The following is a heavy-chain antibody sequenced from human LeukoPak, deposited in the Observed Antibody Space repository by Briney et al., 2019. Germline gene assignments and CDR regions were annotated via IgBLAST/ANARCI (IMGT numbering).Heavy chain of an antibody. CDR1: GGSISSSNW. CDR3: ASTGYSGSSGWFDS. CDR2: IYHSGST. J-gene: IGHJ5*01. V-gene: IGHV4-4*02. D-gene: IGHD1-26*01. Sequence: SETLSLTCAVSGGSISSSNWWSWVRQPPGKGLEWIGEIYHSGSTNYNPSLKSRVTISVDKSKNQFSLKLSSVTAADTAVYYCASTGYSGSSGWFDSWGQGTLVTVSS.